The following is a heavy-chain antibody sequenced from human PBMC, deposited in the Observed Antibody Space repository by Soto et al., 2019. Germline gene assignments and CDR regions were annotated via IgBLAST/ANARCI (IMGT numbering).Heavy chain of an antibody. CDR2: IWYDGSNK. J-gene: IGHJ4*02. Sequence: PGGSLRLSCAAPGFTFSSYGMHWVRQAPGKGLEWVAVIWYDGSNKYYADSVKGRFTISRDNSKNTLYLQMNSLRAEDTAVYYCARGSYSSSWHIDYWGQGTLVTVSS. D-gene: IGHD6-13*01. CDR3: ARGSYSSSWHIDY. V-gene: IGHV3-33*01. CDR1: GFTFSSYG.